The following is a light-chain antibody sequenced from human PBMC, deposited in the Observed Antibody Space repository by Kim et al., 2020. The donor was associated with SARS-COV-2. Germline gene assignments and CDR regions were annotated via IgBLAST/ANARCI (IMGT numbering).Light chain of an antibody. CDR3: QSYNSGNQV. J-gene: IGLJ2*01. Sequence: NFMLTQPHSVSESPGKTVTISCTRSSGSIANNYVQWYQQRPGSAPTIVIYDNKQRPSGVPDRFSGSIDSSSNSASLSIAGLRTEDEADYYGQSYNSGNQVVGGGTQLTVL. CDR2: DNK. V-gene: IGLV6-57*04. CDR1: SGSIANNY.